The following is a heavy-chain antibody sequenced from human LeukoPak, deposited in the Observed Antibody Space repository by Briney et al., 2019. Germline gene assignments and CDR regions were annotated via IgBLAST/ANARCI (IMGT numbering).Heavy chain of an antibody. D-gene: IGHD6-19*01. Sequence: GGSLRLSCAASGFTFSDYSMNWVRQAPGKGLEWVSSVSSRSSYIYYADSVKGRFTISRDNSKNTLYLQMNSLRAEDTAVYYCAKDRSSSGWWKLDPWGQGTLVTVSS. J-gene: IGHJ5*02. CDR1: GFTFSDYS. V-gene: IGHV3-21*01. CDR3: AKDRSSSGWWKLDP. CDR2: VSSRSSYI.